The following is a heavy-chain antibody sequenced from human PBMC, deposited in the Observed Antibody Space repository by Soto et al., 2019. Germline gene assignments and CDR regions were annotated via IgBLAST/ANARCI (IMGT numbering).Heavy chain of an antibody. CDR1: GYTFTGYY. J-gene: IGHJ6*02. D-gene: IGHD3-10*01. CDR3: ARSIWFGEIYYYGMDV. V-gene: IGHV1-2*04. Sequence: ASVKVSCKASGYTFTGYYMHWVRQAPGQGLEWMGWINPNSGGTNYAQKFQGWVTMTRDTSISTAYMELSRLRSDDTAVYYCARSIWFGEIYYYGMDVWGQGTTVTVSS. CDR2: INPNSGGT.